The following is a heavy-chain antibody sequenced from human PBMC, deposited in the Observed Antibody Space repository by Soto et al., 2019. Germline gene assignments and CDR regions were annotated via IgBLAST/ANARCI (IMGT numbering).Heavy chain of an antibody. J-gene: IGHJ5*02. CDR3: AKDPYCTNGVCYRTAAAGTEDPFDP. V-gene: IGHV3-23*01. D-gene: IGHD2-8*01. CDR2: ISGSGGST. Sequence: GGSLRLSCAASGFTFSSYAMSWVRQAPGKGLEWVSAISGSGGSTYYADSVKGRFTISRDNSKNTLYLQMNSLRAEDTAVYYCAKDPYCTNGVCYRTAAAGTEDPFDPWGQGTLVTVSS. CDR1: GFTFSSYA.